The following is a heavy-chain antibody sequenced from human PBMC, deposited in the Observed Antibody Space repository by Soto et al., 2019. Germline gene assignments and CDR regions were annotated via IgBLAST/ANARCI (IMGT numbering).Heavy chain of an antibody. CDR2: IIPMFRTP. CDR1: GGTFNSYG. D-gene: IGHD3-3*01. V-gene: IGHV1-69*13. Sequence: SVKVSCKASGGTFNSYGISWVRQAPGQGLEWMGGIIPMFRTPNYAQDVQGRVTITVDEATSTAYLEMSSLISEDTAIYYCARGGFWSGYYSGDLWGQGTMVTVSS. CDR3: ARGGFWSGYYSGDL. J-gene: IGHJ5*02.